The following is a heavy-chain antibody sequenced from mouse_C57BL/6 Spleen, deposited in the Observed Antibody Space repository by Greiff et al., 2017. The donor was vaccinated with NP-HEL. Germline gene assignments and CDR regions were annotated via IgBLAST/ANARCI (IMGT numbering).Heavy chain of an antibody. CDR2: IWTGGGT. D-gene: IGHD3-2*02. J-gene: IGHJ4*01. V-gene: IGHV2-9-1*01. Sequence: QVQLQQSGPGLVAPSQSLSITCTVSGFSLTSYAISWVRQPPGKGLEWLGVIWTGGGTNYNSALKSRLSISKDNSKSQVFLKMNSLQTDDTARYYCARPDSSGYPYYYAMDYWGQGTSVTVSS. CDR3: ARPDSSGYPYYYAMDY. CDR1: GFSLTSYA.